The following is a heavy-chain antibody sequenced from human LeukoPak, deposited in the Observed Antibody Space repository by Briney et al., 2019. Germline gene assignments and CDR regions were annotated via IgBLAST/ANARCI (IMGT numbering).Heavy chain of an antibody. J-gene: IGHJ3*02. D-gene: IGHD3-22*01. CDR3: AKDPSYDSSGYYYRPPDAFDI. CDR1: GFTFSSYA. V-gene: IGHV3-23*01. CDR2: ISGSGGST. Sequence: GGSLRLSCAASGFTFSSYAMSWVRQAPGKGLEWVSAISGSGGSTYYADSVNGRFTISRDNSKNTLYLQMNSLRAEDTAAYYCAKDPSYDSSGYYYRPPDAFDIWGQGTMVTVSS.